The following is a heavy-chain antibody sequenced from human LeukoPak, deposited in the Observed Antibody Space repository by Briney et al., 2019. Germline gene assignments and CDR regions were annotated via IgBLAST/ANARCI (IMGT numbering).Heavy chain of an antibody. CDR1: GFTFSSHG. Sequence: GGSLRLSCAASGFTFSSHGMHWVRQAPGKGLEWVAVISYDGSNKYYADSVKGRFTISRDNSKNTLYLQMNSLRAEDTAVYYCAKTYPGDYYDSSGYSYFDYWGQGTLVTVSS. CDR2: ISYDGSNK. V-gene: IGHV3-30*18. J-gene: IGHJ4*02. CDR3: AKTYPGDYYDSSGYSYFDY. D-gene: IGHD3-22*01.